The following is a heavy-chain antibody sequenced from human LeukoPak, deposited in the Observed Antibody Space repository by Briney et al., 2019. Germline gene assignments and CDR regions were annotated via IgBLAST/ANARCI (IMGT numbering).Heavy chain of an antibody. D-gene: IGHD2-2*01. CDR3: ARVGFTTSWSNFDY. J-gene: IGHJ4*02. Sequence: GASVKVSCKASGYTFTGYYMHWVRQAPGQGLEWMGWINPNGGDTNYAQKFQGRVTMAGDTSISTAYMELNSLISDDTAVYYCARVGFTTSWSNFDYWGQGTLVTVSS. V-gene: IGHV1-2*02. CDR1: GYTFTGYY. CDR2: INPNGGDT.